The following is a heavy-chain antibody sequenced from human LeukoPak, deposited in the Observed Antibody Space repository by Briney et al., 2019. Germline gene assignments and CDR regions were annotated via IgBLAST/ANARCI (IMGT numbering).Heavy chain of an antibody. CDR1: GFTFSSYA. D-gene: IGHD6-6*01. J-gene: IGHJ5*02. CDR3: ARAHSSSSLTNWFDP. Sequence: GGSLRLSCAASGFTFSSYAMHWVRQAPGQRLEWMGWINAGNGNTKYSQKFQGRVTITRDTSASTAYMELSSLRSEDTAVYYCARAHSSSSLTNWFDPWGQGTLVTVSS. V-gene: IGHV1-3*01. CDR2: INAGNGNT.